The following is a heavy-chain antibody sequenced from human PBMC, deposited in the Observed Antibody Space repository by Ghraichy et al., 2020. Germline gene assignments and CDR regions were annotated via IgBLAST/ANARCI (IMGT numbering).Heavy chain of an antibody. Sequence: SETLSLTCTVSGGSISSYYWNWIRQPPGRGQEWIGYIYYNGNTNYNPSLKSRVTISKDTSNNQFSLRLSSVTAADTAVYYCARGLNSGHYYYYYYMDVWGKGTTVTVSS. D-gene: IGHD1-26*01. CDR1: GGSISSYY. CDR3: ARGLNSGHYYYYYYMDV. V-gene: IGHV4-59*01. CDR2: IYYNGNT. J-gene: IGHJ6*03.